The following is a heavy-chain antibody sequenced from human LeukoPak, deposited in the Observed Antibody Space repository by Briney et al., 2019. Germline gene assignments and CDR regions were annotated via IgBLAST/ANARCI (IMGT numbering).Heavy chain of an antibody. CDR2: ISGSGGST. Sequence: PGGSLRLSCAASGFTFSSYAMSWVRQAPGKGLEWVSAISGSGGSTYYADSVKGRFTISRGNSKNTLYLQMNSLRAEDTAVYYCAKDLRSVRGIDYWGQGTLVTVSS. CDR1: GFTFSSYA. D-gene: IGHD3-10*01. V-gene: IGHV3-23*01. CDR3: AKDLRSVRGIDY. J-gene: IGHJ4*02.